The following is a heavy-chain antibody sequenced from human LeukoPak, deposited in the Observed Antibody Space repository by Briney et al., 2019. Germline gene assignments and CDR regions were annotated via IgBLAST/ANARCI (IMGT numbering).Heavy chain of an antibody. CDR1: GFTFSSYA. D-gene: IGHD3-22*01. J-gene: IGHJ4*02. V-gene: IGHV3-30-3*01. CDR3: ARPDYYDSSGLRRSSDY. CDR2: ISYDGSNK. Sequence: GGSLRLSCAASGFTFSSYAMHWVRQAPGKGLEWVAVISYDGSNKYYADSVKGRFTISRDNSKNTLYLQMNSLRAEDTAVYYCARPDYYDSSGLRRSSDYWGQGTLVTVSS.